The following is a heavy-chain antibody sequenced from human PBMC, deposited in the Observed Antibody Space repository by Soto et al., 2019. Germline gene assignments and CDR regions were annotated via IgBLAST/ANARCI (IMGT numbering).Heavy chain of an antibody. CDR3: ARVKVSSGWYKLDY. D-gene: IGHD6-19*01. CDR1: SGSISSSNW. V-gene: IGHV4-4*02. J-gene: IGHJ4*02. Sequence: SETLSLTCAVSSGSISSSNWWSWVRQPPGKGLEWIGEIYHSGSTNYNPSLKSRVTISVDKSKNQFSLKLSSVTAADTAVYYCARVKVSSGWYKLDYWGQGTLVTVSS. CDR2: IYHSGST.